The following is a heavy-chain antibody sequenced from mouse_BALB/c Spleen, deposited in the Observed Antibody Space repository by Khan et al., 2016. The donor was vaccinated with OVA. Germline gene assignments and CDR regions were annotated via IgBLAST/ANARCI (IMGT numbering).Heavy chain of an antibody. D-gene: IGHD2-4*01. CDR3: ARNYDYDEGLTY. Sequence: VMLVESGPGLVQPSQSLSITCTVSGFSLSTYGVHWVRQSPGKGLEWLGVIWSGGSTDYSAAFISRLSIRKDNSKSQFCCKMNSLQANDTGIYYCARNYDYDEGLTYWGQGTLVADSA. CDR1: GFSLSTYG. V-gene: IGHV2-2*02. CDR2: IWSGGST. J-gene: IGHJ3*01.